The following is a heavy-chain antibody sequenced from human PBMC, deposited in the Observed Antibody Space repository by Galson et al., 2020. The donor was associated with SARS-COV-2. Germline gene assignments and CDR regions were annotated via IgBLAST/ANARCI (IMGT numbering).Heavy chain of an antibody. V-gene: IGHV3-23*01. CDR3: AKDGVLGDYGDHVDY. J-gene: IGHJ4*02. D-gene: IGHD4-17*01. CDR2: ISGSGGST. CDR1: GFTFSSYA. Sequence: GGSLRLSCAASGFTFSSYAMSWVRQAPGKGLAWVSAISGSGGSTYYADSVKGRCTISRHNSKNPLYLQRNSLRAEDTAVDYCAKDGVLGDYGDHVDYCGQGTLVTVSS.